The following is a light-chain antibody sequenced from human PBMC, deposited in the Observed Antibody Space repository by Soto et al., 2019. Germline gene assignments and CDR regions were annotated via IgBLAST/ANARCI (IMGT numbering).Light chain of an antibody. CDR2: GAS. CDR1: QSVSSSY. V-gene: IGKV3-20*01. J-gene: IGKJ4*01. CDR3: QQYHNWVT. Sequence: EIVLTQSPGTLSLSPGERATLSCRASQSVSSSYLAWYQQKPGQAPRLLIYGASSRATGIPDRFSGSGSGTEFTLSISSLQSEDFAVYYCQQYHNWVTFGGGTKVEIK.